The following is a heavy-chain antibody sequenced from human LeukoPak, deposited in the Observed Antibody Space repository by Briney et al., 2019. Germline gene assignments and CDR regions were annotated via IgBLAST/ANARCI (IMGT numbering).Heavy chain of an antibody. CDR2: ISGSGGST. Sequence: PGGSLRLSCAASGFTFSNYAMSWVRQAPGKGLEWVSAISGSGGSTYYADSVKGRFTISRDNSKNTLYLQMNSLRAEDTAVYYCATLRHYDSSGYYYNYYYYGMDVRGQGTTVTVSS. CDR1: GFTFSNYA. D-gene: IGHD3-22*01. J-gene: IGHJ6*02. V-gene: IGHV3-23*01. CDR3: ATLRHYDSSGYYYNYYYYGMDV.